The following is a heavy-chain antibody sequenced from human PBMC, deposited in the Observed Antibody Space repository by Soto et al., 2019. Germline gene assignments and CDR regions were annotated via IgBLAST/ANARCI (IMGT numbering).Heavy chain of an antibody. CDR1: VWHFTSFG. Sequence: ASWWVSCQTSVWHFTSFGISWGRPAPGQGLEWMGWISAYNGNTNYAQKLQGRVTMTTDTSTSTAYMELRSLRSDDTAVYYCARARYYGSGTLAFDIWGQGTMVTVSS. V-gene: IGHV1-18*01. CDR3: ARARYYGSGTLAFDI. CDR2: ISAYNGNT. D-gene: IGHD3-10*01. J-gene: IGHJ3*02.